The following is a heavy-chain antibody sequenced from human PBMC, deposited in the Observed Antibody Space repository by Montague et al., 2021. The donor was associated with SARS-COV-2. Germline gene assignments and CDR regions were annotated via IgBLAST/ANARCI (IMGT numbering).Heavy chain of an antibody. Sequence: CAISGDRVSSSTVAWNWLRQSPSRGLEWLGRTYFRSSFYNDYALSVKSRLNIQPDSAKNQFSLQLTSVTPEDTAIYYCARQDTSGWLTFDYWGQGILVTVSS. CDR1: GDRVSSSTVA. CDR2: TYFRSSFYN. D-gene: IGHD6-19*01. V-gene: IGHV6-1*01. J-gene: IGHJ4*02. CDR3: ARQDTSGWLTFDY.